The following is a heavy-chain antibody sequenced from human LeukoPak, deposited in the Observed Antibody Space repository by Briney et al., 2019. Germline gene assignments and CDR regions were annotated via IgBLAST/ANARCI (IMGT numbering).Heavy chain of an antibody. V-gene: IGHV3-48*04. CDR3: ARDTTPYDVWSGYYTTYYYMDV. Sequence: GGSLRLSCAASGYTFSSYSMNWVRQAPGKGLEWVSYISSSSSTIYYADSVKGRFTISRDNAKNSLYLQMNSLRAEDTAVYYCARDTTPYDVWSGYYTTYYYMDVWGKGTTVTVSS. J-gene: IGHJ6*03. D-gene: IGHD3-3*01. CDR1: GYTFSSYS. CDR2: ISSSSSTI.